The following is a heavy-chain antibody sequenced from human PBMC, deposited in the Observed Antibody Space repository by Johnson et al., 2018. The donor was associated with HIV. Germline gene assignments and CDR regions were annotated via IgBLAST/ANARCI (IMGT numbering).Heavy chain of an antibody. CDR1: GFTFDDYG. V-gene: IGHV3-20*04. J-gene: IGHJ3*02. Sequence: VQLVESGGGVVRPGGSLRLSCAASGFTFDDYGMSWVRQAPGKGLEWVSGINWTGGSTGYADSVKGRFTISRDNAKNTLYLQMNSLRAEDTAVYYCAKDFIAAASHDAFDIWGQGTMVTVSS. CDR3: AKDFIAAASHDAFDI. D-gene: IGHD6-13*01. CDR2: INWTGGST.